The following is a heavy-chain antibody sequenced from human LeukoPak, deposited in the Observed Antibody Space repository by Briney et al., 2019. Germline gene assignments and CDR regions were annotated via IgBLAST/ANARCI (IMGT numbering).Heavy chain of an antibody. CDR3: ARGKVRGRKYYYYMDV. D-gene: IGHD3-10*01. Sequence: GASVKVSCKASGYAFTSYDINWVRQATGQGLEWMGWMNPNSGNTGYAQKFQGRVTMTRNTSISTAYMELSSLRSEDTAVYYCARGKVRGRKYYYYMDVWGKGTTVTISS. V-gene: IGHV1-8*01. CDR2: MNPNSGNT. CDR1: GYAFTSYD. J-gene: IGHJ6*03.